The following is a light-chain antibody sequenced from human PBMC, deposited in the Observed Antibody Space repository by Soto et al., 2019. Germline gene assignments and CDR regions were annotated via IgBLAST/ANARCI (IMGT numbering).Light chain of an antibody. CDR3: MQGSHWPWA. CDR2: KVS. V-gene: IGKV2-30*01. Sequence: DLVMTQSPDSLPVTLGQPASISCRSSQSLVYRDGETYLNWYQQRPGQSPRRLIYKVSNRDSGVXNXXSGRGSGIDFTLKISRVEAEDVGVHYCMQGSHWPWAFGQGTKVEIK. J-gene: IGKJ1*01. CDR1: QSLVYRDGETY.